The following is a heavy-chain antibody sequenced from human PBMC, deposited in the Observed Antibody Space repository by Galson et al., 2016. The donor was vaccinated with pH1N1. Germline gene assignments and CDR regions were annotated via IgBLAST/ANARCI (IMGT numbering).Heavy chain of an antibody. CDR2: INQDGSQK. CDR1: GFTFNNYW. J-gene: IGHJ4*02. Sequence: SLRLSCAASGFTFNNYWMTRVRQAPGKGLEWVANINQDGSQKYSVDSVKGRFTISRDNAKNSLYLQMNSLRAEDTAVYYCARSIAGRDSYWGQGTLVTVSP. V-gene: IGHV3-7*04. CDR3: ARSIAGRDSY. D-gene: IGHD6-6*01.